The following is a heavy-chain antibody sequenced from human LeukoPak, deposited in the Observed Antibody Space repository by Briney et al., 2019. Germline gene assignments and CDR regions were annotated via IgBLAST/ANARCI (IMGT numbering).Heavy chain of an antibody. Sequence: ASVKVSCKASGYTFTSYDINWVRQATGQGLEWMGWMNPNSGNTGYAQKFQGRVTMTRNTSISTAYMELSSLRSEDTAVYYCARPPRYYYDSSGYLWGQGTLVTVSS. J-gene: IGHJ4*02. CDR1: GYTFTSYD. CDR2: MNPNSGNT. D-gene: IGHD3-22*01. V-gene: IGHV1-8*01. CDR3: ARPPRYYYDSSGYL.